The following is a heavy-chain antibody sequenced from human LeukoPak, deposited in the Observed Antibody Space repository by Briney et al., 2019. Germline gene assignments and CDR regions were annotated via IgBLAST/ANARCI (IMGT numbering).Heavy chain of an antibody. D-gene: IGHD3-22*01. Sequence: PSETRSLTCAVYGGSFSGYYWSWIRQPPGKGLEWIGYIYYSGSTNYNSSLKSRVTISVDTSKNQFSLKLSSVTAADTAVYYCARVRYDSSGYYCLDYWGQGTLVTVSS. CDR2: IYYSGST. V-gene: IGHV4-59*12. CDR1: GGSFSGYY. CDR3: ARVRYDSSGYYCLDY. J-gene: IGHJ4*02.